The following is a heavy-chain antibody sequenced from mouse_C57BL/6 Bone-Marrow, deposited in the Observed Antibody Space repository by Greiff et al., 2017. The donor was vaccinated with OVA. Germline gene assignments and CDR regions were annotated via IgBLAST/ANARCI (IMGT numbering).Heavy chain of an antibody. CDR3: ARKVRRASYAMDY. CDR1: GYTFTSYW. CDR2: IDPNSGGT. J-gene: IGHJ4*01. D-gene: IGHD2-14*01. V-gene: IGHV1-72*01. Sequence: VQLQQPGAELVKPGASVKLSCKASGYTFTSYWMHWVKQRPGRGLEWIGRIDPNSGGTKYNEKFKSKATLTVDKTSSTAYMQLSRLTSEDSAVYYCARKVRRASYAMDYWGQGTSVTVSS.